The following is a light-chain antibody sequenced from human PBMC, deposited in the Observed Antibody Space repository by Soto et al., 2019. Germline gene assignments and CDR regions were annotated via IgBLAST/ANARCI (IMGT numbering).Light chain of an antibody. CDR2: AAS. V-gene: IGKV1-39*01. J-gene: IGKJ3*01. CDR3: QQSYSTPPIT. CDR1: XXIXXY. Sequence: DIQXTXXXXSXSASXGXXXXXTXXAXXXIXXYXNWYQQKPGKAPKLLIYAASSLQSGVPSRFSGSGSGTDFTLTISSLQPEDFATYYCQQSYSTPPITFGPGTKVDIK.